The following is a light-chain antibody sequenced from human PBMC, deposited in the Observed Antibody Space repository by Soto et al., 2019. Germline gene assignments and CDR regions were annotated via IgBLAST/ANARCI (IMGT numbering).Light chain of an antibody. J-gene: IGLJ2*01. V-gene: IGLV3-21*04. CDR3: QVWHSSSDQI. Sequence: YELTQPPSVSVAPGETATITCGGDKIASKSVHWYRQKAGQAPVLVIYNDVDRPSGIPERIFAYNSGNTATLSISRVEAGDEAAYYCQVWHSSSDQIFGGGTKLTVL. CDR2: NDV. CDR1: KIASKS.